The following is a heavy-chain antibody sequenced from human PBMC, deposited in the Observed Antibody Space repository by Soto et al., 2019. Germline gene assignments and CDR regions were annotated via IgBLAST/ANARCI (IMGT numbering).Heavy chain of an antibody. Sequence: QVQLVQSGAEVKKPGASVKVSCKASGYTFTSYGISWVRQAPGQGLEWMGWISAYNGNTNYAQKLQGRVTMTTDTYTSTGYMELRSLRSDDTAVYYCAREGFWLIAAPYYFDYWGQGTLVTVSS. J-gene: IGHJ4*02. CDR3: AREGFWLIAAPYYFDY. CDR2: ISAYNGNT. D-gene: IGHD6-6*01. V-gene: IGHV1-18*01. CDR1: GYTFTSYG.